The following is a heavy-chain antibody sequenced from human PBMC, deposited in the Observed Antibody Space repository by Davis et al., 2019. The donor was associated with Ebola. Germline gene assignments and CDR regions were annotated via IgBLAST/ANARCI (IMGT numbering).Heavy chain of an antibody. J-gene: IGHJ6*02. D-gene: IGHD4-23*01. CDR2: ISWDGGST. CDR1: GFTFDDYT. CDR3: AKSVESSKGPIYYYYYGMDV. V-gene: IGHV3-43*01. Sequence: PGGSLRLSCAASGFTFDDYTMHWVRQAPGKGLEWVSLISWDGGSTYYADSVKGRFTISRDNSKNSLYLQMNSLRTEDTALYYCAKSVESSKGPIYYYYYGMDVWGQGTTVTVSS.